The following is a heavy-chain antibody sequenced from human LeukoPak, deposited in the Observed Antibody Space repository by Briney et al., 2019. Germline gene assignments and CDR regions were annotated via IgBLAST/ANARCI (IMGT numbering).Heavy chain of an antibody. CDR1: GFTFSSYG. J-gene: IGHJ4*02. CDR2: ISYDGSNK. Sequence: PGGSLRLSCAASGFTFSSYGMHWVRQAPGKGLEWVAVISYDGSNKYYADSVKGRFTISRDNSKNTLYLQMNSLRAEDTAVYYCAKIAVAGNFDYGGQGTLDTVSS. CDR3: AKIAVAGNFDY. V-gene: IGHV3-30*18. D-gene: IGHD6-19*01.